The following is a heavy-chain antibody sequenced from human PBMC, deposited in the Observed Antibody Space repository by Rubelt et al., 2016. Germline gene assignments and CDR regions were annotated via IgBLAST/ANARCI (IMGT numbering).Heavy chain of an antibody. CDR1: GFTFSTYN. V-gene: IGHV3-21*01. J-gene: IGHJ4*02. CDR2: IGSSGSYI. D-gene: IGHD6-19*01. Sequence: EVQLVESGGGLAQPGGSLRLSCAASGFTFSTYNMDWVRQAPGKGLEWVSSIGSSGSYIYYADSVKGRFTISRDNAKDSLYLQMNSLRAEDTAVYHCASEGSSSDCYSTDYWGQGTLVTVSS. CDR3: ASEGSSSDCYSTDY.